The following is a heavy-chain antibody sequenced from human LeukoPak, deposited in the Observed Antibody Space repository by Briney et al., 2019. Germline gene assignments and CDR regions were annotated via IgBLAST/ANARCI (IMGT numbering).Heavy chain of an antibody. Sequence: PSGTLSLTCTVSGGSISSYYWSWIRQPAGKGLEWIGHVYPGGSTNYNPSLKSRVIMSVDTSKNQFSLKLSSVTAADTAVYYCARDLHYYDSSGYNWFDPWGQGTLVTVSS. CDR2: VYPGGST. J-gene: IGHJ5*02. CDR3: ARDLHYYDSSGYNWFDP. V-gene: IGHV4-4*07. D-gene: IGHD3-22*01. CDR1: GGSISSYY.